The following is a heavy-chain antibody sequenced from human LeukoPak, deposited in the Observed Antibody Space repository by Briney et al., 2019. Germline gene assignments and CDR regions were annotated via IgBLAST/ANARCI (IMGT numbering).Heavy chain of an antibody. CDR3: ARSLGYCSGGSCPFDY. J-gene: IGHJ4*02. CDR1: GYTFTSYG. V-gene: IGHV1-18*01. Sequence: GASVKASCKASGYTFTSYGISWVRQAPGQGLEWMGWISAYNGNTNYAQKLQGRVTMTTDTPTSTAYMELRSLRSDDTAVYYRARSLGYCSGGSCPFDYWGQGTLVTVSS. CDR2: ISAYNGNT. D-gene: IGHD2-15*01.